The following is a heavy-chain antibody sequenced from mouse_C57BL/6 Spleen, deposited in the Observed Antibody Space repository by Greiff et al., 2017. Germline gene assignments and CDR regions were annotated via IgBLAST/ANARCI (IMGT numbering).Heavy chain of an antibody. CDR1: GFNIKDYY. D-gene: IGHD3-2*01. Sequence: EVQLQQSGAELVKPGASVKLSCTASGFNIKDYYMHWVKQRTEQGLEWIGRFDPEDGETKYAPKFPGKATITADTSSNTAYLQLSSQTSEDTAVYYCARSTAGEAWFAYWGQVTLGTVAA. V-gene: IGHV14-2*01. J-gene: IGHJ3*01. CDR3: ARSTAGEAWFAY. CDR2: FDPEDGET.